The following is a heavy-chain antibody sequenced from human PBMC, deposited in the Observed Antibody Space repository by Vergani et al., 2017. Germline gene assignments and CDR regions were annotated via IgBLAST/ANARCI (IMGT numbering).Heavy chain of an antibody. CDR1: NDSVSNTFYY. J-gene: IGHJ6*02. V-gene: IGHV4-39*07. CDR2: IYYSGST. CDR3: ARVMYRDEASTGYRLEGMDI. D-gene: IGHD3-9*01. Sequence: QVQLQESGPGLVKPSETLSLTCTVSNDSVSNTFYYWGWLRQTPGKGLEWIGSIYYSGSTYYNPSLESRVTMSVDTSKSQFSLKLRSVTAADTAVYFCARVMYRDEASTGYRLEGMDIWGQGTTVTISS.